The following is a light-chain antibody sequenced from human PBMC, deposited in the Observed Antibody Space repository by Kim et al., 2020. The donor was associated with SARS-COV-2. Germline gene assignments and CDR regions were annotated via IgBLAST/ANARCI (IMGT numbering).Light chain of an antibody. CDR2: KAS. CDR3: QQHEDYPWT. CDR1: QGISTS. V-gene: IGKV1-5*03. Sequence: DIQLTQSPSTLSASVGDRVTITCRASQGISTSLAWYQQKPGKAPKLLIYKASNVESGVPSRFSGSGSGTEFTLTVSSLQPDDFATYYCQQHEDYPWTFGHGTKVEIK. J-gene: IGKJ1*01.